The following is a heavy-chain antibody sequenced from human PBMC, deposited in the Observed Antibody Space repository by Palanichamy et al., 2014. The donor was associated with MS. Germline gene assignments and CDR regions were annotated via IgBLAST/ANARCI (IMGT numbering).Heavy chain of an antibody. J-gene: IGHJ6*03. CDR1: GFSFSDYS. V-gene: IGHV3-21*01. Sequence: EVQLVESGGGLVKPGGSLRLSCAASGFSFSDYSMNWVRQAPGKGLEWVSSISSSSSYIYYADSVKGRFTISRDNAKNSLYLQMNSLRAEDTAVYYCARTIAAAGTVYYMDVWGKGTAVTVSS. CDR2: ISSSSSYI. CDR3: ARTIAAAGTVYYMDV. D-gene: IGHD6-25*01.